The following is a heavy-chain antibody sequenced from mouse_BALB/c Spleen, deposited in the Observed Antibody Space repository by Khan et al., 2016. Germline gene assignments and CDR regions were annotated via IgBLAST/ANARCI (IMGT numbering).Heavy chain of an antibody. CDR2: INYSGST. J-gene: IGHJ3*01. V-gene: IGHV3-2*02. Sequence: EVKLLESGPGLVKPSQSLSLTCTVTGYSITSDYAWNWIRQFPGNKLEWMGYINYSGSTSYNPSLKSRISITRDTSKNQFFLQLNSVTTEDTATYSCARLEGAWFAYWGQGTLVTVSA. CDR3: ARLEGAWFAY. CDR1: GYSITSDYA.